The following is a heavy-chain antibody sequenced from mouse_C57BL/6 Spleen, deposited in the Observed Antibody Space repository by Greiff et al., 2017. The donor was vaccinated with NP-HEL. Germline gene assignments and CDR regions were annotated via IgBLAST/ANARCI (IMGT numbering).Heavy chain of an antibody. J-gene: IGHJ2*01. CDR1: GFAFSSYG. Sequence: EVKLVESGGDLVKPGGSLKLSCAASGFAFSSYGMSWVRQTPDKRLEWVATISSGGSYTYYPDSVKGRFTISRDNAKNTLYLQMSSLKSEDTAMYYCARHVGYYYGSSLYYFDYWGQGTTLTVSS. CDR2: ISSGGSYT. D-gene: IGHD1-1*01. V-gene: IGHV5-6*01. CDR3: ARHVGYYYGSSLYYFDY.